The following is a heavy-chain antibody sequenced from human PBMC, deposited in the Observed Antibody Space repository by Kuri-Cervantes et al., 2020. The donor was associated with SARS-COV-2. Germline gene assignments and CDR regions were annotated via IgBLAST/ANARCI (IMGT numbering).Heavy chain of an antibody. D-gene: IGHD2-15*01. CDR2: IYYSGST. V-gene: IGHV4-59*05. Sequence: SETLSLTCTVSGGSISSYYWSWIRQPPGKGLEWIGSIYYSGSTYYNPSLKSRVTISVDTSKNQFSLKLSSVTAADTAVYYCARLVVAATLYYYYYMDVWGKGTTVTVSS. CDR3: ARLVVAATLYYYYYMDV. CDR1: GGSISSYY. J-gene: IGHJ6*03.